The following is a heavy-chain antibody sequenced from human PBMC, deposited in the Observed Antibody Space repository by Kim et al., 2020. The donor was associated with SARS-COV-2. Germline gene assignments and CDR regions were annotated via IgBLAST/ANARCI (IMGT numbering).Heavy chain of an antibody. V-gene: IGHV3-23*01. Sequence: DSGKGRFTISRNNPKNTVDLQMSSLRGEDTAIYYCVRRDCSGGTCYFFDYWGQGTLVTVSS. CDR3: VRRDCSGGTCYFFDY. J-gene: IGHJ4*02. D-gene: IGHD2-15*01.